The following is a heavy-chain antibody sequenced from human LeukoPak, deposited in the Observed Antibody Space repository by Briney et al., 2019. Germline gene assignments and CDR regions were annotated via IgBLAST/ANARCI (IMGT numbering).Heavy chain of an antibody. D-gene: IGHD3-22*01. CDR2: FYYTGST. CDR1: GVSISSSGSY. V-gene: IGHV4-39*07. CDR3: ARDGSTSYYYGSDS. J-gene: IGHJ4*02. Sequence: PSKTLSLTCIVSGVSISSSGSYWGWIRQPPGKGLQWIGSFYYTGSTYYNPSLKSRVTIAGDTSKNHLSLKLSSVAAADTAVYYCARDGSTSYYYGSDSWGQGTLVTVSS.